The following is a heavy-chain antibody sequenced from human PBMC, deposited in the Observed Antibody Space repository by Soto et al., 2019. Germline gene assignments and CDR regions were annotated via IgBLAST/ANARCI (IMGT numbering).Heavy chain of an antibody. J-gene: IGHJ4*02. D-gene: IGHD3-10*01. V-gene: IGHV5-51*01. CDR3: AVTRYYGSGSFDY. CDR2: IYPGDSDT. Sequence: VSMTICCQCSGYRFISSLIAWVSQMPGKGLEWMGIIYPGDSDTRYSPSFQGQVTISADKSISTAYLQWSSLKASDTAMYYCAVTRYYGSGSFDYWGQGTLVTGSS. CDR1: GYRFISSL.